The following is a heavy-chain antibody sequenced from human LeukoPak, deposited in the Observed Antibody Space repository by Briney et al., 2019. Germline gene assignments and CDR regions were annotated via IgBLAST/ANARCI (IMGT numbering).Heavy chain of an antibody. D-gene: IGHD3-9*01. CDR3: ARVPVLRYFDGLSGYYYYMDV. V-gene: IGHV1-69*05. CDR2: IIPIFGTA. Sequence: ASVKVSCKASGGTFSSYAISWVRQAPGQGLEWMGGIIPIFGTANYAQKFQGRVTITTDESTSTAYMGLSSLRSEDTAVYYCARVPVLRYFDGLSGYYYYMDVWGKGTTVTVSS. CDR1: GGTFSSYA. J-gene: IGHJ6*03.